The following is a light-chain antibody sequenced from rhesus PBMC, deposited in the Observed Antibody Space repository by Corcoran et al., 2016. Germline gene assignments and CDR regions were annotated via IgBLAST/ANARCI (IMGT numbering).Light chain of an antibody. CDR2: DPS. J-gene: IGKJ4*01. V-gene: IGKV3-35*01. Sequence: EIVMTQSPVTLSLSPGERGTLSCRTSQSVNSNLAWYHQKPGQAPRLLIYDPSTRATGVPDKVSGRGSGTAFTLTINSLEPEDVGFYFCQQESNWPLTFGGGTKVEIK. CDR3: QQESNWPLT. CDR1: QSVNSN.